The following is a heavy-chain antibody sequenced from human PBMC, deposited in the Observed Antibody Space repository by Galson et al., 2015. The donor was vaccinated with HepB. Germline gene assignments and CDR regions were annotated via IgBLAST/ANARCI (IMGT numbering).Heavy chain of an antibody. V-gene: IGHV3-53*01. Sequence: SLRLSCAASGFTVSSNYMSWVRQAPGKGLEWVSVIYSGGSTYYADSVKGRFTISRDNSKNTLYLQMNSLRAEDTAVYYCARGGGIAAAGTSLDDWFDPWGQGTLVTVSS. CDR2: IYSGGST. D-gene: IGHD6-13*01. CDR3: ARGGGIAAAGTSLDDWFDP. J-gene: IGHJ5*02. CDR1: GFTVSSNY.